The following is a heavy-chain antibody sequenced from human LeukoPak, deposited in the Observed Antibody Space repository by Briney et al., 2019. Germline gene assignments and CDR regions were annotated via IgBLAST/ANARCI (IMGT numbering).Heavy chain of an antibody. CDR2: IYYSGST. Sequence: PSETLSLTCTVSGGSISSSSYYWGWIRQPPGKGLEWIGSIYYSGSTYYNPSLKSRVTISVDTSKNQFSLKLSSVTAADTAVYYCAREDYDILTGYPQAIDYWGQGTLVTVSS. D-gene: IGHD3-9*01. CDR1: GGSISSSSYY. CDR3: AREDYDILTGYPQAIDY. J-gene: IGHJ4*02. V-gene: IGHV4-39*02.